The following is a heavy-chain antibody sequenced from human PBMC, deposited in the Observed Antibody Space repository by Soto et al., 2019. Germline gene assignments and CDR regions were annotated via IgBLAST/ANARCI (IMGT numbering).Heavy chain of an antibody. CDR3: VRDYDTNPYWFFDL. Sequence: PGGSLTLSCAASGFTFSVHQMSWFRRAPGRGLEWVSCISDSGGAVHYADSVKGRFTISRDNAKNLLFLQMTGLRGEDTATYYCVRDYDTNPYWFFDLWGRCTLVTDSS. CDR1: GFTFSVHQ. J-gene: IGHJ2*01. V-gene: IGHV3-48*03. CDR2: ISDSGGAV. D-gene: IGHD5-12*01.